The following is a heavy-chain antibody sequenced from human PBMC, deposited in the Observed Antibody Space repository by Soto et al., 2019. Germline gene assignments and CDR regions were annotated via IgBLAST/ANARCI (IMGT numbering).Heavy chain of an antibody. V-gene: IGHV3-23*01. J-gene: IGHJ6*02. CDR3: AKDGPRIGYYYYYGMDV. Sequence: GGSLRLSCAASGFTISSYAMSWVRQAPGKGLEWVSAISGSGGSTYYADSVKGRFTISRDNSKNTLYLQMNSLRAEDTAVYYCAKDGPRIGYYYYYGMDVWGQGTTVTVSS. CDR2: ISGSGGST. CDR1: GFTISSYA.